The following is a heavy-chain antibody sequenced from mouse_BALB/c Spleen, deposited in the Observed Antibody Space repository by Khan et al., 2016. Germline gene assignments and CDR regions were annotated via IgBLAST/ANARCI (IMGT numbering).Heavy chain of an antibody. CDR1: GISITTGNYR. V-gene: IGHV3-5*02. CDR3: ARMPGSSYYAMDY. Sequence: EVQLQESGPGLVKPSQTVSLTCTVTGISITTGNYRWSWIRQFPGNKLEWIGYIYYSGTITYNPSLTSRTTITRDTSKNQFFLEMNSLTAEDTATYYCARMPGSSYYAMDYWGQGTSVTVSS. J-gene: IGHJ4*01. CDR2: IYYSGTI. D-gene: IGHD1-1*01.